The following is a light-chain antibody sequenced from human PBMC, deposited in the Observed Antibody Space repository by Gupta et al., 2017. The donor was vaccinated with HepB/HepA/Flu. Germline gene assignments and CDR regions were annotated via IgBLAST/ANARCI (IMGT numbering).Light chain of an antibody. CDR3: DTWDSSLSGVV. CDR2: ETI. J-gene: IGLJ2*01. V-gene: IGLV1-51*02. Sequence: QSILTQPPSVSAAPGQKVTISCSGSSSNIGLNYVAWYQQLPGTAPKLLIYETIKRPSWIPDRFSASKSGTSATLAITGLQTGDEADYYCDTWDSSLSGVVFGGGTKVTVL. CDR1: SSNIGLNY.